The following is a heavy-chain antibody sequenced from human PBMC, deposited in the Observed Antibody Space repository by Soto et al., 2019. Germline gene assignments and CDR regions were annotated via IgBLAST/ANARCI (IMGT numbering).Heavy chain of an antibody. CDR1: GFSLSSYT. J-gene: IGHJ4*01. V-gene: IGHV3-21*01. CDR2: ISSSSSYI. CDR3: ASLSRFALDY. Sequence: EGTMRLSCAASGFSLSSYTMNWVRQAPGKGLEWVSSISSSSSYIYYTDSVKGRFTISRDNAKNSLYLQMNSLRAEDTAVYYCASLSRFALDYWGQGTLVTVSS. D-gene: IGHD3-10*01.